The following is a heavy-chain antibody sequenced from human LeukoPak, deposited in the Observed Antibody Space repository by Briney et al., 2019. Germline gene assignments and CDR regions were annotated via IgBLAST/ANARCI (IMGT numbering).Heavy chain of an antibody. CDR3: ARVYSSSWYGAFDI. Sequence: ASVKVSCKASGYTFTSYGISWVRQAPGQGLEWMGWISAYNGNTNYAQKLQGRVTMTTDTSTSTAYMELRSLRSDDTAVYYCARVYSSSWYGAFDIWGQGTMVTVSS. D-gene: IGHD6-13*01. CDR1: GYTFTSYG. CDR2: ISAYNGNT. V-gene: IGHV1-18*01. J-gene: IGHJ3*02.